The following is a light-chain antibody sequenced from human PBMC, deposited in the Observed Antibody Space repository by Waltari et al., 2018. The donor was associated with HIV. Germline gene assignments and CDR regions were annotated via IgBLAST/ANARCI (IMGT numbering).Light chain of an antibody. CDR3: VTWDFSLSAVV. CDR2: DSN. J-gene: IGLJ3*02. V-gene: IGLV1-51*01. CDR1: SSTIGNNY. Sequence: SVLTQPPSVSAAPGQTVFLPCPGRSSTIGNNYVSCYQQLPGPAPKLLMYDSNKRPSGIPDRFSGSKSGTSATLAITGLQTGDEADYYCVTWDFSLSAVVFGGGTKLTVL.